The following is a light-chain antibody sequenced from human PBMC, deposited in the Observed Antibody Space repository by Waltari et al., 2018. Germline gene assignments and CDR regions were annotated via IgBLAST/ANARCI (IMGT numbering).Light chain of an antibody. Sequence: QSALTQPPPVSASPGQSVTIPCTGPSSDVGNYNRPSWYQQPPGTAPKPMIYEVNNRPSGVPDRFSGSKSGNTASLTISGLQAEDEADYYCSSYTSSNTLVFGGGTKLTVL. CDR1: SSDVGNYNR. CDR2: EVN. CDR3: SSYTSSNTLV. V-gene: IGLV2-18*02. J-gene: IGLJ2*01.